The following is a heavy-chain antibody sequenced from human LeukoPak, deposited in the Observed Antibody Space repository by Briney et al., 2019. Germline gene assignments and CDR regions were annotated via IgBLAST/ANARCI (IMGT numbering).Heavy chain of an antibody. D-gene: IGHD6-13*01. CDR2: FDPEDGET. CDR1: GYTLTELS. V-gene: IGHV1-24*01. Sequence: ASVKVSCKVSGYTLTELSMHWVRQAPGKGLEWMGGFDPEDGETIYAQKFQGRVTMTEDTSTDTAYMELRSLRSDDTAVYYCARDRSRSFIAAAGSDYWGQGTLVTVSS. J-gene: IGHJ4*02. CDR3: ARDRSRSFIAAAGSDY.